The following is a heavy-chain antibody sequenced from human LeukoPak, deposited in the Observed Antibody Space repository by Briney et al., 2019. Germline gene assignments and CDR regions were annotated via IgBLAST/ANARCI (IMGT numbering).Heavy chain of an antibody. D-gene: IGHD5-12*01. CDR3: ARVDIRTAFFDY. J-gene: IGHJ4*02. V-gene: IGHV4-39*07. CDR1: GGSISSSSYY. CDR2: IYYSGSTYGST. Sequence: SETLSLTCTVSGGSISSSSYYWGWIRQPLGKGLEWIGSIYYSGSTYGSTYYNPSLKSRVTISVDTSKNQFSLKLSSVTAADTAVYYCARVDIRTAFFDYWGQGTLVTVSS.